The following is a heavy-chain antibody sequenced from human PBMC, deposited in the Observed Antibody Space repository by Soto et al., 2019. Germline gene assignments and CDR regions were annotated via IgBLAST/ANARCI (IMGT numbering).Heavy chain of an antibody. J-gene: IGHJ6*02. CDR2: IYPGDSDT. CDR1: GDSFTSYW. V-gene: IGHV5-51*01. CDR3: ARLPYNWNNNYYYYVMDF. D-gene: IGHD1-20*01. Sequence: GVSMQNSSKGSGDSFTSYWFGWVSQMNRKGLEWMGIIYPGDSDTRYSPSFQGQVTISADKSISTAYLQWSSLKASDTAMYYCARLPYNWNNNYYYYVMDFWGQGTTVT.